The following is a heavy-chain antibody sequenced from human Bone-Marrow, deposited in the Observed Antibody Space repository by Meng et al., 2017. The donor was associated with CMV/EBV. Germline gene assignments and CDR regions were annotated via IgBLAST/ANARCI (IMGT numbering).Heavy chain of an antibody. V-gene: IGHV3-9*01. J-gene: IGHJ4*02. CDR1: GFTFDDYA. CDR3: IRGGDFNY. Sequence: SLKISCAASGFTFDDYAMHWVRQAPGKGLEWVSGISWNSGSIGYADSVKGRFTISRDNAKNTLYLQMNSLRAEDTAVYYCIRGGDFNYWGQGTLVTVSS. D-gene: IGHD2-21*01. CDR2: ISWNSGSI.